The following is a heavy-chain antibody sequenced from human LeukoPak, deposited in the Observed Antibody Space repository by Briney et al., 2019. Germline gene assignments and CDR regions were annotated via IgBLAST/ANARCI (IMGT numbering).Heavy chain of an antibody. D-gene: IGHD4-11*01. V-gene: IGHV3-7*01. CDR1: GFTFSSYA. CDR2: IKQDGSEK. J-gene: IGHJ4*02. Sequence: GGSLRLSCAASGFTFSSYAMSWVRQAPGKGLEWVANIKQDGSEKYYVDSVKGRFTISRDNAQESLYLQMNSLRAEDTAMYYCASGPDYSPRFEYWGRGTLVTVSS. CDR3: ASGPDYSPRFEY.